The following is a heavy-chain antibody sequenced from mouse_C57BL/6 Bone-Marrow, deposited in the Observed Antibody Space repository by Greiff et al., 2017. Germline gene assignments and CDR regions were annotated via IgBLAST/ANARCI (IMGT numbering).Heavy chain of an antibody. J-gene: IGHJ2*01. CDR3: ARLTVYYDSFDY. Sequence: VQLVESGAELVRPGTSVKMSCKASGYTFTNYWIGWAKQRPGHGLEWIGDIYPGGGYTNYNEKFKGKATLTADKSSSTAYMQFSSLTSEDSAIYYCARLTVYYDSFDYWGQGTTLTVSS. CDR1: GYTFTNYW. V-gene: IGHV1-63*01. D-gene: IGHD2-4*01. CDR2: IYPGGGYT.